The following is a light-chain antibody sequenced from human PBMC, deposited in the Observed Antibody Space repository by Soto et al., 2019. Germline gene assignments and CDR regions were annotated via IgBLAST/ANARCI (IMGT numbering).Light chain of an antibody. CDR1: TSDVGAYNY. CDR3: SSYTSSSTYV. V-gene: IGLV2-14*01. J-gene: IGLJ1*01. CDR2: DVS. Sequence: QSALTQPASVSGSPGQSITISCTGTTSDVGAYNYVSWYQQHPGKAPKLMICDVSNRPSGVSNRFSGSKSGNTASLTISGLQPEDEADYYCSSYTSSSTYVFGTGTKVTVL.